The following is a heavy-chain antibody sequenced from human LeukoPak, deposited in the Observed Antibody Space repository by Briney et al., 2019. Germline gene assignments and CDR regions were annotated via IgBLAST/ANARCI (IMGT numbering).Heavy chain of an antibody. Sequence: GGSLRLSCAASGFTFSSYAMSWVRQAPGKGLEWVSAISGSGGSTYYADSVKGRFTISRDNSKNTLYLQMNSLKAEDTAVYYCTTDSLRGGGTFDYWGQGTLVTVSS. CDR3: TTDSLRGGGTFDY. J-gene: IGHJ4*02. CDR2: ISGSGGST. D-gene: IGHD2-15*01. CDR1: GFTFSSYA. V-gene: IGHV3-23*01.